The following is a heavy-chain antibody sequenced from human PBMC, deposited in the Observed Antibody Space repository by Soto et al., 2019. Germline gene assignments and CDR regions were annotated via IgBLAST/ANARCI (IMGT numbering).Heavy chain of an antibody. Sequence: EVLLVESGGGLVQPGGSLRLSCTTSGFTFSTYDMHWVRQVTGKGLEWVSGIVVAGATYYPASVKSRFTISRKNAKNSLYLQKDSRRVEDAALYYWAKRSIDTISSFDAHDVWGLGTKGTVSS. V-gene: IGHV3-13*01. CDR3: AKRSIDTISSFDAHDV. CDR2: IVVAGAT. CDR1: GFTFSTYD. D-gene: IGHD6-13*01. J-gene: IGHJ3*01.